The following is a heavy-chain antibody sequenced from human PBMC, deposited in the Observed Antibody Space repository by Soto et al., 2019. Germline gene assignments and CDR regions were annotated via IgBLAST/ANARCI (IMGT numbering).Heavy chain of an antibody. CDR3: AMGSYRGYSSDYYYHYMDV. Sequence: QVLLVESGGGLVKPGGSLRLSCAASGFTFSDYYMNWIRQAPGKGLELVSSITSSDSTIYYADSVKGRFTISRDNAKSSLFLQMNSLRAEDTAVYYCAMGSYRGYSSDYYYHYMDVWGKGTTVTVSS. D-gene: IGHD5-12*01. J-gene: IGHJ6*03. CDR2: ITSSDSTI. CDR1: GFTFSDYY. V-gene: IGHV3-11*01.